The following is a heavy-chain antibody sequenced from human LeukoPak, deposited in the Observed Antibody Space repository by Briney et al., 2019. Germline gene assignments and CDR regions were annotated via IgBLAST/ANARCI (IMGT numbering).Heavy chain of an antibody. D-gene: IGHD4-11*01. CDR3: ARDKAVTTERTQYFHH. J-gene: IGHJ1*01. V-gene: IGHV1-18*01. CDR2: ISAYNGYT. CDR1: GYTFTNYG. Sequence: ASVKVSCKASGYTFTNYGVSWVRQATGQGLEWMGWISAYNGYTNYAQKFQFRVTMTTDTSTSTAYIELRGLTSDDTAVYYCARDKAVTTERTQYFHHWGQGTLVTVSS.